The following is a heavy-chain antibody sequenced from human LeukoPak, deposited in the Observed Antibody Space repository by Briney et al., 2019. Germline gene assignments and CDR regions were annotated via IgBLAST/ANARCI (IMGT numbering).Heavy chain of an antibody. Sequence: PGRSLRLSCAASGFTFSSYAMHWVRQAPGKGLEWVAVISYDGSNKYYADSVKGRFTISRDNSKNTLYLQMNSLRTEDTALYYCTKEHSSGWPTIDCWGQGTLVTVSS. CDR2: ISYDGSNK. D-gene: IGHD6-19*01. J-gene: IGHJ4*02. V-gene: IGHV3-30-3*01. CDR3: TKEHSSGWPTIDC. CDR1: GFTFSSYA.